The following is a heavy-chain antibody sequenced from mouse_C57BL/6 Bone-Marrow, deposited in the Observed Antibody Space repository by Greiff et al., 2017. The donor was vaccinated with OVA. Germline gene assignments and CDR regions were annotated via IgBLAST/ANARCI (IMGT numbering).Heavy chain of an antibody. CDR3: ARSALRQPRAFDY. CDR2: LYPGDGDT. J-gene: IGHJ2*01. Sequence: VQLQQSGAELVKPGASVKISCKASGYAFSSYWMNWVKQRPGKGLEWIGQLYPGDGDTNYNGKFKGKATLTADKSSSTAYMQLSSLTSEDSAVYCCARSALRQPRAFDYWGQGTTLTVSS. D-gene: IGHD1-2*01. V-gene: IGHV1-80*01. CDR1: GYAFSSYW.